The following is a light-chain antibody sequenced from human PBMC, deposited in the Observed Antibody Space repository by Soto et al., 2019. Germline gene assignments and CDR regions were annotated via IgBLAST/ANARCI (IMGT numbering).Light chain of an antibody. J-gene: IGLJ1*01. Sequence: QSALTQPASVPGSLGQSITISCTGTSSDVGGYNYVSWYQQHPGKAPKLMIFDVTNRPAGVSNRFSGSKSGSTASLTISGLQAEDEADYYCSSYTSSGTLYVFGTGTKLTVL. V-gene: IGLV2-14*03. CDR2: DVT. CDR3: SSYTSSGTLYV. CDR1: SSDVGGYNY.